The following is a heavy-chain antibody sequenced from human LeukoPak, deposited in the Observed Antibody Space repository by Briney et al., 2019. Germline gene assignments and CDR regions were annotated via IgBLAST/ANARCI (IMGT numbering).Heavy chain of an antibody. D-gene: IGHD3-22*01. CDR3: ARASRTNYYDSSGYWYYYYMDV. J-gene: IGHJ6*03. Sequence: SETLSLTCTVSGGSISSNSYYWGWIRQPPGKGLEWIGSIYYRGSTYYNPSLKSRVTISVDTSKTQLSLKLSSVTAADTAVYYCARASRTNYYDSSGYWYYYYMDVWGKGTTVTISS. CDR2: IYYRGST. CDR1: GGSISSNSYY. V-gene: IGHV4-39*07.